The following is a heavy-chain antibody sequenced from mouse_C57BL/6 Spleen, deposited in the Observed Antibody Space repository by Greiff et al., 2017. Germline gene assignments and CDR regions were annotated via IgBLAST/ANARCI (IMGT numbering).Heavy chain of an antibody. J-gene: IGHJ4*01. CDR1: GFTFSNYW. CDR3: TSGNKDYYAMDY. D-gene: IGHD1-3*01. CDR2: ISLKSDNSET. V-gene: IGHV6-3*01. Sequence: EVKVEESGGGLVQPGGSMKLSCVASGFTFSNYWMNWVRQSPEKGLEWVAQISLKSDNSETHDAETVKGRFTITRDDSKSKVYLEMNKLRSEDTGIYYCTSGNKDYYAMDYWGQGTSVTVSS.